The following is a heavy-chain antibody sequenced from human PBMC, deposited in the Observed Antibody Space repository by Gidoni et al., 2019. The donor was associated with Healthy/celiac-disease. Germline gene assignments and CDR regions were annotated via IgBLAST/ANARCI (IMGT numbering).Heavy chain of an antibody. J-gene: IGHJ4*02. D-gene: IGHD3-22*01. Sequence: QLQLQESGSGLVKPSQTLSLTCAVSGGSISSGGYSWSWIRQPPGKGLEWIGYIYHSGSTYYNPSLKSRVTISVDRSKNQFSLKLSSVTAADTAVYYCARVRDDYYGSGVFDYWGQGTLVTVSS. CDR2: IYHSGST. CDR3: ARVRDDYYGSGVFDY. CDR1: GGSISSGGYS. V-gene: IGHV4-30-2*01.